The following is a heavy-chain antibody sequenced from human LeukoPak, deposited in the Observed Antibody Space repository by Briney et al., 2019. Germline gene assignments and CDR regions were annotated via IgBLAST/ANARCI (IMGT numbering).Heavy chain of an antibody. D-gene: IGHD3-3*01. Sequence: GGSLGLSCAASGFIFTNYFMSWVRQAPGKGLEWVASIKHDGSEKYYVDSVRGRFTISRDNTMNSLYLQMSSLRAEDTAVYYCATDRGWRTSGYYLYYFEYWGQGTLVTYSS. J-gene: IGHJ4*02. CDR1: GFIFTNYF. CDR2: IKHDGSEK. CDR3: ATDRGWRTSGYYLYYFEY. V-gene: IGHV3-7*01.